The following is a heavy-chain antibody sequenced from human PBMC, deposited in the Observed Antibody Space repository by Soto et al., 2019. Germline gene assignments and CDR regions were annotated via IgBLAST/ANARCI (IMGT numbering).Heavy chain of an antibody. CDR2: IGTAGDT. CDR1: GFTFSSYD. D-gene: IGHD6-19*01. CDR3: AKGKEDYSSGWYPFFDY. Sequence: GGSLRLSCAASGFTFSSYDMHWVRQATGKGLEWVSAIGTAGDTYYPGSVKGRFTISRENAKNSLYLQMNSLRAEDTAVYYCAKGKEDYSSGWYPFFDYWGQGTLVTVSS. V-gene: IGHV3-13*01. J-gene: IGHJ4*02.